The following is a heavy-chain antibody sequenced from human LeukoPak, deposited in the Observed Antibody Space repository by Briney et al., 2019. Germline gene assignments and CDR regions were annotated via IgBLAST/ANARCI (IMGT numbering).Heavy chain of an antibody. D-gene: IGHD3-16*02. CDR1: GGTFSSYA. CDR3: ARDVGLRLGELSLYYFDY. V-gene: IGHV1-69*13. J-gene: IGHJ4*02. CDR2: IIPIFGTA. Sequence: SVKVSCKASGGTFSSYAISWVRQAPGQGLEWMGGIIPIFGTANYAQKFQGRVTITADESTSTAYMELSSLRSEDTAVYYCARDVGLRLGELSLYYFDYWGQGTRVTVSS.